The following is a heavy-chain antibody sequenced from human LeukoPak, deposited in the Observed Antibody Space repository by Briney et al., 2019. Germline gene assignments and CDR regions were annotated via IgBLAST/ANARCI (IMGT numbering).Heavy chain of an antibody. CDR1: GFTFSSYA. CDR3: AREALEWSPPDI. CDR2: FSGSGGGT. D-gene: IGHD3-3*01. J-gene: IGHJ3*02. Sequence: PGGSLRLSCAASGFTFSSYAMSWVRQAPGKGLEWVSAFSGSGGGTYYADSVKGRFTISRDNSKNTLYLQMNNMRTEDTAVYYCAREALEWSPPDIWGQGTTVTVSS. V-gene: IGHV3-23*01.